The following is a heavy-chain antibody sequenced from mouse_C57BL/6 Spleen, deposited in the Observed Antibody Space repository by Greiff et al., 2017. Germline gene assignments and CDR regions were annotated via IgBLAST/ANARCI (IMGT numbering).Heavy chain of an antibody. CDR1: GYTFTSYW. V-gene: IGHV1-69*01. J-gene: IGHJ4*01. CDR3: ARGLPYYAMDY. Sequence: VQLQQPGAELVMPGASVKLSCKASGYTFTSYWMHWVKQRPGQGLEWIGEIDPSDSYTNYNQKFKGKSTLTVDKSSSTAYMQLSSLTSEDSAVYYCARGLPYYAMDYWGQGTSVTVSS. CDR2: IDPSDSYT.